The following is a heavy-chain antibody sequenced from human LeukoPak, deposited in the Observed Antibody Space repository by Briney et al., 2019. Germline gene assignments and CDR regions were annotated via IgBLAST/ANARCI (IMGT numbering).Heavy chain of an antibody. V-gene: IGHV4-4*07. D-gene: IGHD6-13*01. Sequence: ETLSPTCTVSGGSISSYYWSWIRQPAGKGLEWIGRIYSTGSTNYNPSLKSRVTMSVDTSKNQFSLRLRSVTAADTAVYYCARQIASAGTAGFDFWGQGALVTVSS. CDR3: ARQIASAGTAGFDF. CDR1: GGSISSYY. CDR2: IYSTGST. J-gene: IGHJ4*02.